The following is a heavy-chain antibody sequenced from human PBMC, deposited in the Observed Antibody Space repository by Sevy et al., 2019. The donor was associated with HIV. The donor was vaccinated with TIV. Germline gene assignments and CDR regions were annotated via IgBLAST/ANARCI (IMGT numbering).Heavy chain of an antibody. J-gene: IGHJ1*01. Sequence: GGSLRLSCAASGFTVSSNYMSWVRQAPGKGLEWVSVIYSGGSTYYADSVKGRFTISRDNSKNTLYLQMNSLRAEDTAVYYCAREVVVAGTRYFQHWGQSTLVTVSS. D-gene: IGHD6-19*01. V-gene: IGHV3-66*02. CDR3: AREVVVAGTRYFQH. CDR2: IYSGGST. CDR1: GFTVSSNY.